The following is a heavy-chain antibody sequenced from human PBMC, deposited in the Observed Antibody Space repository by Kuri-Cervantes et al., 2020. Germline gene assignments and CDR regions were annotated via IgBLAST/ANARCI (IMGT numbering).Heavy chain of an antibody. CDR1: GGSFSGNY. Sequence: SETLSLTCAVYGGSFSGNYWSRIRQPPEKGLEWIGEINHRGSTTYNASPKSRVTISLDKAKNQFSLKQSSVTAADTAGYYCARNDYYYYYYMDVWGEGTTVTVSS. CDR3: ARNDYYYYYYMDV. V-gene: IGHV4-34*01. CDR2: INHRGST. J-gene: IGHJ6*03.